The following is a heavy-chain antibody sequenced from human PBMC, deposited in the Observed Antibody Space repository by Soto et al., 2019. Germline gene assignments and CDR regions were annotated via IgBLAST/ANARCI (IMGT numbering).Heavy chain of an antibody. Sequence: SVKVSCQASGFTFSRSAVQWVRQARGQRLEWMGWIVVGSGNTKDAQKFQERVTITRDMSTSTAHMELSSLISEDMAVYYCAAELHRGGSCCSFEIWGQGTMVTVSS. D-gene: IGHD2-15*01. CDR2: IVVGSGNT. J-gene: IGHJ3*02. CDR3: AAELHRGGSCCSFEI. V-gene: IGHV1-58*01. CDR1: GFTFSRSA.